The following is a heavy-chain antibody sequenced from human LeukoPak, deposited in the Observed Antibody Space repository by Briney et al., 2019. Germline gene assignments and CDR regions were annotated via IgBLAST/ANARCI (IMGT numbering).Heavy chain of an antibody. D-gene: IGHD5/OR15-5a*01. CDR1: GGSMSTYY. CDR2: IYNSGST. CDR3: AVNSTKHAFDF. J-gene: IGHJ3*01. Sequence: KTSETLSLTCTVSGGSMSTYYWSWIRQPPGKGVELIVNIYNSGSTNYNPSLKSRVTMSVDTANNHFSLKLSSVTAADTAMYYCAVNSTKHAFDFWGQGTMVTVSS. V-gene: IGHV4-59*08.